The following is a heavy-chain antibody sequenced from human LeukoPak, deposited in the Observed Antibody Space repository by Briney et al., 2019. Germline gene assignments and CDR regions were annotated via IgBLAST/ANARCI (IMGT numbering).Heavy chain of an antibody. CDR1: GFTFSSYG. Sequence: PGGSLRLSCAASGFTFSSYGMHWVRQAPGKGLEWVAVISYDGSNKYYADSVEGRFTISRDNSKNTLYLQMNSLRAEDTAVYYCAKFWSYSSSPVDPTGFDYWGQGTLVTVSS. J-gene: IGHJ4*02. CDR3: AKFWSYSSSPVDPTGFDY. CDR2: ISYDGSNK. V-gene: IGHV3-30*18. D-gene: IGHD6-6*01.